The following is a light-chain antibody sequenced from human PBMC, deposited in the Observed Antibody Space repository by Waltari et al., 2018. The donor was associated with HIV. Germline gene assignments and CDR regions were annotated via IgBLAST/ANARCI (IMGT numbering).Light chain of an antibody. V-gene: IGKV2-30*01. CDR3: MQGTHWPLT. Sequence: DVVMTQSPLSLPVTLGQPASISCRSSQSLAYSDGNTYLNWFQQRPGQSPRRLIYKVYKRDSGVPDRFSGSGSGTDFTLKISRVEAEDVGVYYCMQGTHWPLTFGQGTKVEIK. CDR1: QSLAYSDGNTY. J-gene: IGKJ1*01. CDR2: KVY.